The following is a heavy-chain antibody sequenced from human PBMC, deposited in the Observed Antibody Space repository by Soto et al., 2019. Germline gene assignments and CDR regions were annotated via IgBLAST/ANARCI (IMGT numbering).Heavy chain of an antibody. V-gene: IGHV5-51*01. D-gene: IGHD3-10*01. J-gene: IGHJ6*02. CDR3: AGGGVRGVITRTRDYYGMDV. CDR1: GYSFTSYW. Sequence: GESLKISCKASGYSFTSYWIGWVRQMPGKGLEWMGIIYPGDSDTRYSPSFQGQVTISADKSISTAYLQGSSLKASDTAMYYCAGGGVRGVITRTRDYYGMDVWGQGTTVTVSS. CDR2: IYPGDSDT.